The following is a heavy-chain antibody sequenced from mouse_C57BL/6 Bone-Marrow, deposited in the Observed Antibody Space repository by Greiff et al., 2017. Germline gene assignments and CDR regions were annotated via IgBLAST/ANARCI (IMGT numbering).Heavy chain of an antibody. CDR2: INPSNGGT. D-gene: IGHD1-1*01. CDR3: ARASDSSYRCDFDY. V-gene: IGHV1-53*01. Sequence: VQLQQSGTELVKPGASVKLSCKASGYTFTNYWMHWVKQRPGQGLEWIGNINPSNGGTNYNEKFKGKATLTVDKSSSTAYMQLSSLTSEDSAVYYCARASDSSYRCDFDYWGQGATVTVSS. CDR1: GYTFTNYW. J-gene: IGHJ2*01.